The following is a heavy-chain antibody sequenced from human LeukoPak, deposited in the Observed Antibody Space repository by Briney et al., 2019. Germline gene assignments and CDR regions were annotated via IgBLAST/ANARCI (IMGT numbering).Heavy chain of an antibody. CDR2: IGSDGGNT. CDR3: AKDYFNFQFLPFDS. Sequence: GGSLRLSCAASGFTFSTYGMSWVRQAPGKGLEWVSSIGSDGGNTYYTYSVKGRFTMSRDNSKNTLYLQMNSLRAEDMAIYYCAKDYFNFQFLPFDSWGQGTLVAVSS. CDR1: GFTFSTYG. D-gene: IGHD3-10*01. V-gene: IGHV3-23*01. J-gene: IGHJ4*02.